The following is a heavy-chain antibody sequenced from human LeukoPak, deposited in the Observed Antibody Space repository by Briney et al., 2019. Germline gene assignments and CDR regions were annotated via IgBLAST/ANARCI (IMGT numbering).Heavy chain of an antibody. CDR3: ANHGNSGYGQANDY. Sequence: QSGGSLRLSCAASGFTFSSYAMSWVRQAPGKGLEWVSVISGSGGSTYYADSVKGRFTISRDNSKNTLYLQMNSLRAEDTAVYYCANHGNSGYGQANDYWGQGTPVTVSS. J-gene: IGHJ4*02. CDR2: ISGSGGST. V-gene: IGHV3-23*01. D-gene: IGHD5-12*01. CDR1: GFTFSSYA.